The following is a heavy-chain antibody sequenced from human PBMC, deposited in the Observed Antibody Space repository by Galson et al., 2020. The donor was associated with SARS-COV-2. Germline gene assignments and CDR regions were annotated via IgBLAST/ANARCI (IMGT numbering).Heavy chain of an antibody. D-gene: IGHD2-8*01. CDR1: GLSFNSYGNW. Sequence: GESLKISCQGSGLSFNSYGNWISRVRQMPGQGLEWMGRLDPGDSYTNYSPSFNDHVTISVDKSTSTAYLQWSSLKASDTAIYYCARLRVSAFVSSWLDPWGQGTLVTVSS. CDR2: LDPGDSYT. CDR3: ARLRVSAFVSSWLDP. V-gene: IGHV5-10-1*01. J-gene: IGHJ5*02.